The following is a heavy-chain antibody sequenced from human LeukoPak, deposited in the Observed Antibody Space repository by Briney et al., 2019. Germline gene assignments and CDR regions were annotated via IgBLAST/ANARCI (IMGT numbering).Heavy chain of an antibody. J-gene: IGHJ6*02. CDR1: GFTFSSYG. CDR2: ISYDGSNK. CDR3: AKDRNLWPYNYYYGMDV. V-gene: IGHV3-30*18. Sequence: QPGGSLRLSCAASGFTFSSYGMHWVRQAPGKGLEWVAVISYDGSNKYYADSVKGRFTISRDNAKNSLYLQMNSLRAEDTALYYCAKDRNLWPYNYYYGMDVWGQGTTVTVSS. D-gene: IGHD3-10*01.